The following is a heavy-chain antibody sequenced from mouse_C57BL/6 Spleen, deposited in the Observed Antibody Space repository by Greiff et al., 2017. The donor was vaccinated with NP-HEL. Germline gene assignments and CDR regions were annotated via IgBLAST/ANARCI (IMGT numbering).Heavy chain of an antibody. CDR2: ISGGGGNP. J-gene: IGHJ3*01. V-gene: IGHV5-9*01. D-gene: IGHD1-1*01. Sequence: EVKLVESGGGLVKPGGSLKLSCAASGFTFSSYTMSWVRQTPEKRLEWVATISGGGGNPYSPDSVKGRFTISRDNAKNTLYLQMSSLRSDDTALYYCARHCYGSSYEARFAYWGQGTLVTVSA. CDR3: ARHCYGSSYEARFAY. CDR1: GFTFSSYT.